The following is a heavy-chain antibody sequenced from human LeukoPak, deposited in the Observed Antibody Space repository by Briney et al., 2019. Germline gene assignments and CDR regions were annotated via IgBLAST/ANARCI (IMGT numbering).Heavy chain of an antibody. J-gene: IGHJ4*02. CDR2: INPSGGST. CDR1: GYTFTGYY. V-gene: IGHV1-46*01. Sequence: ASVKVSCKASGYTFTGYYVHWVRQAPGQGLEWMGIINPSGGSTSYAQKFQGRVTMTRDTSTSTVYMELSSLRSEDTAVYYCAREGSQNIVVVVAATGGFDYWGQGTLVTVSS. CDR3: AREGSQNIVVVVAATGGFDY. D-gene: IGHD2-15*01.